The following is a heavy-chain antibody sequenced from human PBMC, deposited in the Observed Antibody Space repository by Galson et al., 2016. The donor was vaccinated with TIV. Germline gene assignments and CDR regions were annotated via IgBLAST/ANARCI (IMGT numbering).Heavy chain of an antibody. V-gene: IGHV3-23*01. D-gene: IGHD3-10*01. CDR3: VKMRTSTGSFLTDP. CDR2: MTASGDSN. Sequence: SLRLSCAASGFTFNDYAMSWARQAPGKGLEWVSAMTASGDSNWRADSVRGRFTISRDNSKSTLYLTMNNLRVEDTAIYYCVKMRTSTGSFLTDPWGQGTLVNVST. J-gene: IGHJ5*02. CDR1: GFTFNDYA.